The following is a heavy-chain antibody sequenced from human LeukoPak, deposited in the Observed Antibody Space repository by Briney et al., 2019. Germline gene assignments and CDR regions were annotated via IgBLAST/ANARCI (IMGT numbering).Heavy chain of an antibody. V-gene: IGHV4-34*01. J-gene: IGHJ4*02. CDR1: GGSFSGYY. CDR3: ASVLRYSYGYGRYFDY. Sequence: SETLSLTCAVYGGSFSGYYWSWIRQPPGKGLEWIGEINHSGSTNYNPSLKSRVTISVDTSKNKFSLKLSSVTAAHPAVYYCASVLRYSYGYGRYFDYWGEGTLVTVSS. CDR2: INHSGST. D-gene: IGHD5-18*01.